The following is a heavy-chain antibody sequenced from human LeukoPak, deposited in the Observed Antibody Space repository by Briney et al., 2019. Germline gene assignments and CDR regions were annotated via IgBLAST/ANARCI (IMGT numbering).Heavy chain of an antibody. D-gene: IGHD6-13*01. Sequence: PSETLSLTCTVSGGSISSSSYYWGWIRQPPGKGLEWIGSIYYSGSTYYNPSLKSRVTISVDTSKNQFSLKLSSVTAADTAVYYCARQSGSSWYTYYYYYMDVWGKGTTVTVSS. J-gene: IGHJ6*03. CDR1: GGSISSSSYY. V-gene: IGHV4-39*01. CDR2: IYYSGST. CDR3: ARQSGSSWYTYYYYYMDV.